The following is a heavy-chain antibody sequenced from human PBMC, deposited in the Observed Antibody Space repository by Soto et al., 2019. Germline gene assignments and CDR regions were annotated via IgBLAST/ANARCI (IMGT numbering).Heavy chain of an antibody. CDR3: AKGLSVIQPWLMDAY. CDR2: ISYDGSNE. CDR1: GFTFRSYG. J-gene: IGHJ4*02. D-gene: IGHD5-18*01. Sequence: QVQLVESGGGVVQPGRSLRLSCAVSGFTFRSYGMHWVRQAPGKGLEWVAGISYDGSNEDYADSVKGRFTISRDNSTNTLYLQMNSLRGEDTAVYYCAKGLSVIQPWLMDAYWGQGTLVTVSS. V-gene: IGHV3-30*18.